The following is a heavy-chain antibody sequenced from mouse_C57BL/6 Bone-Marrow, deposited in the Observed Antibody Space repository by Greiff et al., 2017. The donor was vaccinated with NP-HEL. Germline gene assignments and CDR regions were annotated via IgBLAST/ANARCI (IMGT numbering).Heavy chain of an antibody. D-gene: IGHD1-1*01. J-gene: IGHJ2*01. CDR1: GYTFTSYW. V-gene: IGHV1-50*01. Sequence: QVQLQQPGAELVKPGASVKLSCKASGYTFTSYWMQWVKQRPGQGLEWIGEIDPSDSYTNYNQKFKGKATLTVDTSSSTAYMQLSSLTSEDSAVYYCARERIYYYGSGDYWGQGTTLTVSS. CDR2: IDPSDSYT. CDR3: ARERIYYYGSGDY.